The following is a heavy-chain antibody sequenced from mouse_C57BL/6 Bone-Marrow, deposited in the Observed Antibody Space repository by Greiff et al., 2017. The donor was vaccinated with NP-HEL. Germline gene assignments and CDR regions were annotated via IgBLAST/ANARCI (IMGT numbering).Heavy chain of an antibody. V-gene: IGHV1-55*01. Sequence: QVQLKQPGAELVKPGASVKMSCKASGYTFTSYWITWVKQRPGQGLEWIGDIYPGSGSTNYNEKFKSKATLTVDTSSSTAYMQLSSLTSEDSAVYYCARDGGYLRGDYWGQGTTLTVSS. CDR1: GYTFTSYW. CDR3: ARDGGYLRGDY. CDR2: IYPGSGST. J-gene: IGHJ2*01. D-gene: IGHD2-3*01.